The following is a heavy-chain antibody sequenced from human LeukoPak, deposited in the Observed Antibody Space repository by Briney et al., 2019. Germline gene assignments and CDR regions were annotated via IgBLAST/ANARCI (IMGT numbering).Heavy chain of an antibody. J-gene: IGHJ4*02. CDR3: ASGSGTYSPDY. CDR2: ITPNSGGT. D-gene: IGHD3-10*01. V-gene: IGHV1-2*02. CDR1: GYTFTGQY. Sequence: ASVKVSCKASGYTFTGQYLHWVRQAPGQGLEWMGWITPNSGGTNYAQKFQGRVTMTRDTSISTAYMELSGLRSADTAVYYCASGSGTYSPDYWGQGTLVIVSS.